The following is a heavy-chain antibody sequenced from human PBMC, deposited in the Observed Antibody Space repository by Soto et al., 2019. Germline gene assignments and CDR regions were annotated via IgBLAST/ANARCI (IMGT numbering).Heavy chain of an antibody. Sequence: QVQLVESGGGVVQPGRSLRLSCAASGFTFSSYAMHWVRQAPGKGLEWVAVISYDGSNKYYADSVKGRFTISRDNSKNTLYLQMNSLRAEDTAVYYCASLEVGAFDYWGQGPLVTVSS. J-gene: IGHJ4*02. CDR3: ASLEVGAFDY. V-gene: IGHV3-30-3*01. D-gene: IGHD1-26*01. CDR2: ISYDGSNK. CDR1: GFTFSSYA.